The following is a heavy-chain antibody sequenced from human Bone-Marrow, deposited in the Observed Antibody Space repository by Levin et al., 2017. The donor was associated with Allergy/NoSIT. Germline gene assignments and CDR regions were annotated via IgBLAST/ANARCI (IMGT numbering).Heavy chain of an antibody. CDR2: ISAGDAST. J-gene: IGHJ3*02. V-gene: IGHV3-23*01. CDR3: AKVRRGLDAFDI. CDR1: GFTFSSSA. Sequence: LGESLKISCAASGFTFSSSAMSWVRQAPGKGLEWVSSISAGDASTYYTDSVKGRLTVSRDNSKNTLYLQMNSLRAEDTALYYCAKVRRGLDAFDIWGQGTMVTVSS. D-gene: IGHD3/OR15-3a*01.